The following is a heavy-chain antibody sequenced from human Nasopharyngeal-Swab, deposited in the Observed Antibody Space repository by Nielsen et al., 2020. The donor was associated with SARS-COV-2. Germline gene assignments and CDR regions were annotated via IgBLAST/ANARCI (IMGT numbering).Heavy chain of an antibody. CDR2: IYYSGST. V-gene: IGHV4-39*07. D-gene: IGHD6-13*01. CDR3: ARDSSSWSLFGYYYYMDV. Sequence: LRLSCTVSGGSISSYYWGWIRQPPGKGLEWIGSIYYSGSTYYNPSLKSRVTISVDTSKNQFSLKLSSVTAADTAVYYCARDSSSWSLFGYYYYMDVWGKGTTVTVSS. CDR1: GGSISSYY. J-gene: IGHJ6*03.